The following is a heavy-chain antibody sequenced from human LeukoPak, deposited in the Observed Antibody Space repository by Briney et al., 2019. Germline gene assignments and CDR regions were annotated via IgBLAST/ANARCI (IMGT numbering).Heavy chain of an antibody. CDR1: GYTFTSYG. Sequence: ASVKVSCKASGYTFTSYGISWVRQAPGQGLEWMGWISAYNGNTNYAQKLQGRVTMTTDTSTSTAYMELRSLRSDDTAVYYCARENSGYSSGWPFGYWGQGTLVTVSS. CDR3: ARENSGYSSGWPFGY. J-gene: IGHJ4*02. CDR2: ISAYNGNT. V-gene: IGHV1-18*01. D-gene: IGHD6-19*01.